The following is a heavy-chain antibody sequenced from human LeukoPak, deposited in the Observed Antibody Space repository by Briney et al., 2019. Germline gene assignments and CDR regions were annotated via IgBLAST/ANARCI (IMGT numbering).Heavy chain of an antibody. CDR1: GFIFSRYW. Sequence: PGGSLRLSCEASGFIFSRYWMTWVRQAPGKGLEWLANIKQDGSDKQYVDSVKGRFAISRDNAKTSVYLQMNSLRAEDTALYYCVSTTRSSPFDNWGQGTLVTVSS. J-gene: IGHJ4*02. CDR3: VSTTRSSPFDN. D-gene: IGHD1-1*01. CDR2: IKQDGSDK. V-gene: IGHV3-7*01.